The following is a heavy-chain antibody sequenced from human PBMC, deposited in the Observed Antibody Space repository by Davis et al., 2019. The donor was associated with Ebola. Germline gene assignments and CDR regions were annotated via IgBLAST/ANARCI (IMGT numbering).Heavy chain of an antibody. Sequence: GGSLRLSCEASGFSFADYAMHWVRQAPGKGLEWVSLISAYGDKTDYAESVKGRFTISRDNSKNSLYLQVNSLRSEDTAFYYCAREIKPHWFFDLWGRGTQVTVSS. CDR3: AREIKPHWFFDL. CDR2: ISAYGDKT. J-gene: IGHJ2*01. V-gene: IGHV3-43*02. CDR1: GFSFADYA.